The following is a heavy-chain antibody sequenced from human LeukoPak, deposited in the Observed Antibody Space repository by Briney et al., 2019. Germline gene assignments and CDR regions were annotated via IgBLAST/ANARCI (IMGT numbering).Heavy chain of an antibody. CDR1: GFAFSNYW. J-gene: IGHJ6*02. CDR3: ARGHYYGMDV. Sequence: GGSLRLSCAASGFAFSNYWMHWVRQAPGKGLVWVSRIDTDGSGTAYADSVKGRLTISRDNAKNTLYLQVNSLRAEDTAVYYCARGHYYGMDVWGQGTTVTVSS. CDR2: IDTDGSGT. V-gene: IGHV3-74*01.